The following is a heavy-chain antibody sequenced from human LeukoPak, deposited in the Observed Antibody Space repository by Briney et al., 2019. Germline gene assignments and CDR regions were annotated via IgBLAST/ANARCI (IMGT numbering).Heavy chain of an antibody. CDR3: ARDRRFNEGSSWSDY. D-gene: IGHD6-13*01. Sequence: GGSLRLSCAASGFTFDDYGMSWVRQAPGKGLEWVSGINWNGGSTGYADSVKGRFTISRDNAKNSLYLQMNSLRAEDTAVYYCARDRRFNEGSSWSDYWGQGTLVTVSS. V-gene: IGHV3-20*04. CDR2: INWNGGST. CDR1: GFTFDDYG. J-gene: IGHJ4*02.